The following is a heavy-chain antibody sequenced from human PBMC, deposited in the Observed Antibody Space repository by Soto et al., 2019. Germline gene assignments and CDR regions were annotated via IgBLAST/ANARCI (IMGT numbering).Heavy chain of an antibody. CDR3: ARAVGDPLYYLDY. CDR1: SDSISSYY. CDR2: TDYSGNT. Sequence: QVQLQESGPGLVRPSETLSLTCTVSSDSISSYYWIWIRQSPGKGLEWIGYTDYSGNTNYNPSLKSRVTISGDTSKNQCSLRLSSAPAADTAVYYCARAVGDPLYYLDYWGQGTLVTVSS. D-gene: IGHD6-19*01. J-gene: IGHJ4*02. V-gene: IGHV4-59*08.